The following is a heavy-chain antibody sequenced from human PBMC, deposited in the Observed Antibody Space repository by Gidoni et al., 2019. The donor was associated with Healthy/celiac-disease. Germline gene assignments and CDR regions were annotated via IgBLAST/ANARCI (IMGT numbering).Heavy chain of an antibody. CDR1: GVTFSSYA. D-gene: IGHD5-12*01. J-gene: IGHJ4*02. Sequence: QVQLVESGGGVVQPGRSLRLSCAASGVTFSSYAMHWVRQAPGKGLEWVAVISYDGSNKYYADSVKGRFTISRDNSKNTLYLQMNSLRAEGTAVYYCARGGDIVATIYYWGQGTLVTVSS. V-gene: IGHV3-30-3*01. CDR3: ARGGDIVATIYY. CDR2: ISYDGSNK.